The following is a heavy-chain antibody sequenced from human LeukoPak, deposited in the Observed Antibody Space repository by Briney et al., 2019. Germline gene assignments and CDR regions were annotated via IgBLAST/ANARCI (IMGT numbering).Heavy chain of an antibody. CDR2: IYYSGRT. D-gene: IGHD6-13*01. J-gene: IGHJ4*02. V-gene: IGHV4-39*07. Sequence: SETLSLTCTVSGGSISSSSYYWGWIRQPPGKGLEWIGSIYYSGRTYYNPSLRSRVTISVDTSKNQFSLKLSSVTAADTAVYYCARSQGAQAAASFDCWGQGTLVTVSS. CDR3: ARSQGAQAAASFDC. CDR1: GGSISSSSYY.